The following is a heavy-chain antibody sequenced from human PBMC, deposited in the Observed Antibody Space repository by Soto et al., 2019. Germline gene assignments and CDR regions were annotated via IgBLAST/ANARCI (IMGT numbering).Heavy chain of an antibody. CDR3: ARGGTYYDFWSGPSLYYMDV. Sequence: ASVKVSCKSSGYPVTISGINSDRKASVRPFKRMGWMNPNSGNTGYAQKFQGRVTMTRNTSISTAYMELSSLRSEDTAVYYCARGGTYYDFWSGPSLYYMDVWGKGTTVTVSS. CDR1: GYPVTISG. J-gene: IGHJ6*03. V-gene: IGHV1-8*02. CDR2: MNPNSGNT. D-gene: IGHD3-3*01.